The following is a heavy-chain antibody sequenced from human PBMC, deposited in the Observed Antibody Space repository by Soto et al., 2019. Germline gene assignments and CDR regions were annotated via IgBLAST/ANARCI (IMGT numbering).Heavy chain of an antibody. D-gene: IGHD2-15*01. J-gene: IGHJ4*02. CDR2: IWYDGSNK. CDR3: ARDSYCSGGSCYPGFLDY. CDR1: GFTFSSYG. Sequence: GGSLRLSCAASGFTFSSYGMHWVRQAPGKGLEWVAVIWYDGSNKYYADSVKGRFTISRDNSKNTLYLQMNSLRAEDTAVYYCARDSYCSGGSCYPGFLDYWGQGTLVTVS. V-gene: IGHV3-33*01.